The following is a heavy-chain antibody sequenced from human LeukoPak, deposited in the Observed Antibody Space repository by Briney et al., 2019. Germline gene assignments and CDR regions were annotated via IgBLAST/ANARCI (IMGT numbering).Heavy chain of an antibody. CDR3: ARDCSSSSCYLDY. Sequence: SETLSLTCAVYGGPFSGYYWSWIRQPPGKGLEWIGEINHSESTNYNPSLKSRVTLSVDTSKNQFSLKLTSVSAVDTAVYYCARDCSSSSCYLDYWSQGTLVTVSS. CDR2: INHSEST. J-gene: IGHJ4*02. D-gene: IGHD2-2*01. CDR1: GGPFSGYY. V-gene: IGHV4-34*01.